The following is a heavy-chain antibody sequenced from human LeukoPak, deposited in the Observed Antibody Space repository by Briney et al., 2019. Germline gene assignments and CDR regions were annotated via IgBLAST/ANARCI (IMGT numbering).Heavy chain of an antibody. Sequence: GESLKISCKGSGYSFTSYWIGWVRQMPGKGLEWMGIIYPGDSDTRYSPSFQGQVTISADKSISTAYLQWSSLKASDTAMYYCAVNYYYDSSGYYEDAFDIWGQGTMVTVSS. CDR3: AVNYYYDSSGYYEDAFDI. D-gene: IGHD3-22*01. CDR2: IYPGDSDT. V-gene: IGHV5-51*01. CDR1: GYSFTSYW. J-gene: IGHJ3*02.